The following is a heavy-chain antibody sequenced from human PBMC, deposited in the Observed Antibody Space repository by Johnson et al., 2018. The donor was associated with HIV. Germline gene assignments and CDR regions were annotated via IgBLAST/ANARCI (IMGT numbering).Heavy chain of an antibody. CDR1: GFTFSSYA. Sequence: MLLVESGGGLVQPGGSLRLSCAASGFTFSSYAMHWVRQAPGKGLEYVSGTDNKGRNTYYANSVKGRFTIFRDNSKNTLYLQMGSLRAEDMAVYYCARASGEWDAFDIWGQGHWSPSLQ. CDR3: ARASGEWDAFDI. D-gene: IGHD3-10*01. J-gene: IGHJ3*02. CDR2: TDNKGRNT. V-gene: IGHV3-64*01.